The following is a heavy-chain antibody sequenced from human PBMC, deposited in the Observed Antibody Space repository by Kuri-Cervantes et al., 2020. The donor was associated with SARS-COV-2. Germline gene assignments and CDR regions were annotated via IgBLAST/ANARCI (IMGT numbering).Heavy chain of an antibody. CDR3: TTALTLGRLDY. CDR1: GFTFSNAW. Sequence: LSLTCAASGFTFSNAWMSWVRQAPGKGLEWVGRIKSKTDGGTTDYAAPVKGRFTISRDDSKNTLYLQMNSLKTEDTAVYYCTTALTLGRLDYWGQGTLVTVSS. J-gene: IGHJ4*02. CDR2: IKSKTDGGTT. V-gene: IGHV3-15*01. D-gene: IGHD7-27*01.